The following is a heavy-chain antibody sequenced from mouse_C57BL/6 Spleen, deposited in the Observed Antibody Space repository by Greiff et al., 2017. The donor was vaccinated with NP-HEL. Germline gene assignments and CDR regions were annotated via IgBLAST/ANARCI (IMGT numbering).Heavy chain of an antibody. D-gene: IGHD3-2*02. V-gene: IGHV1-18*01. CDR2: INPNNGGT. CDR1: GYTFTDYN. CDR3: ARTAQALDY. J-gene: IGHJ2*01. Sequence: EVMLVESGPELVKPGASVKIPCKASGYTFTDYNMDWVKQSHGKSLEWIGDINPNNGGTIYNQKFKGKATLTVDKSSSTAYMELRSLTSEDTAVYYCARTAQALDYWGQGTTLTVSS.